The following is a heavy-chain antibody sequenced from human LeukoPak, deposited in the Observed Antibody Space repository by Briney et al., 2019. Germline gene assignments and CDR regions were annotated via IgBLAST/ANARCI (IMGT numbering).Heavy chain of an antibody. CDR3: ARGGDAFDI. D-gene: IGHD3-16*01. CDR2: IYTSGST. J-gene: IGHJ3*02. V-gene: IGHV4-61*02. CDR1: GGSISSGSYY. Sequence: PSETLSLTCTVSGGSISSGSYYWSWIRQPAEKGLEWIGRIYTSGSTNYNPSLKSRVTISVDTSKNQFSLKLSSVTAADTAVYYCARGGDAFDIWGQGTMVTVSS.